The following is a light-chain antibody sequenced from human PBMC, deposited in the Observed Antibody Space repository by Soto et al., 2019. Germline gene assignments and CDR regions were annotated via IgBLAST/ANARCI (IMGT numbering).Light chain of an antibody. CDR1: SSDVGGYNY. J-gene: IGLJ1*01. CDR3: TSYKSSSNPV. CDR2: EVS. Sequence: QSALTQPASVSGSPGQAITISCTGTSSDVGGYNYVSWYQQHPGKAPKLMIYEVSNRPSGVSDRFSGSKSGNTASLTISGLQAEDEADYHCTSYKSSSNPVFGTGTKVTVL. V-gene: IGLV2-14*01.